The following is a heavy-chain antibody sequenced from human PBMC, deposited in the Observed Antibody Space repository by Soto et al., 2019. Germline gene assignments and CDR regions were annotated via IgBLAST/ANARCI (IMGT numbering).Heavy chain of an antibody. J-gene: IGHJ4*02. V-gene: IGHV4-61*08. CDR1: GGSISSGDYY. CDR3: ARGLAAAGRPHSYYFDS. CDR2: INHSGSR. Sequence: SETLSLTCTVSGGSISSGDYYWSWIRQPPGKGLEWIGEINHSGSRNYNPSLKSRLTISVDTSKNQFSLKLNSLTAADTAVYYCARGLAAAGRPHSYYFDSWGQGTLVTVSS. D-gene: IGHD6-13*01.